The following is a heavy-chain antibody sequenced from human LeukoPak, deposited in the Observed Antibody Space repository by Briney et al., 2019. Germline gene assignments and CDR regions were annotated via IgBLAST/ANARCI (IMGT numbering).Heavy chain of an antibody. J-gene: IGHJ5*01. D-gene: IGHD5-18*01. CDR3: ATHYGGHTPMIVWFDS. V-gene: IGHV4-38-2*02. CDR2: RYYTGTT. Sequence: SETLSLTCTVSGYSISSGYYWGWVRQAPGKGLEWIGSRYYTGTTEYNPSLWGRVAMSVDTSKNQLSLYLNSVTAADTAVYSCATHYGGHTPMIVWFDSWGQGTQVTVSS. CDR1: GYSISSGYY.